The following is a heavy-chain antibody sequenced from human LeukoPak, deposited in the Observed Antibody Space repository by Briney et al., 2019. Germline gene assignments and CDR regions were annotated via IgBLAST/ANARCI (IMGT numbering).Heavy chain of an antibody. D-gene: IGHD3-16*01. Sequence: SQTLSLTCNVSGGSISSGGSRWSWIRQHPGKGLEWIGYIYYSGSTYYNPSLESRLTMSVDTSKNQFSLHLTSVTAADTAVYYRARXWGTYFDYWGQGTLVTVSS. CDR1: GGSISSGGSR. J-gene: IGHJ4*02. CDR3: ARXWGTYFDY. CDR2: IYYSGST. V-gene: IGHV4-31*03.